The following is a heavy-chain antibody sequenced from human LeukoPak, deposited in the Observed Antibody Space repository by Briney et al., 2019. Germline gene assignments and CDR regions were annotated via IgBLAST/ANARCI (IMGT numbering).Heavy chain of an antibody. V-gene: IGHV4-31*03. J-gene: IGHJ6*02. CDR3: ARQNYYGSGMRYYYGMDV. Sequence: TSQTLSLTCTVSGGCFSSGDYYWSWIRQHPGKGLEWIGYIYYNGSSYYNPSLKSRVTISVDTSKNQFSLKLNSVTAADTVVYYCARQNYYGSGMRYYYGMDVWGQGTTVTVSS. CDR1: GGCFSSGDYY. CDR2: IYYNGSS. D-gene: IGHD3-10*01.